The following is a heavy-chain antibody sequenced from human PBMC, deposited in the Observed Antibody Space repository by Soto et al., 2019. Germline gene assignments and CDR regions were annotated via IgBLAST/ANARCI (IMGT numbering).Heavy chain of an antibody. CDR3: ARGGVAGAGRLAH. D-gene: IGHD6-19*01. CDR1: GYIFTSYG. V-gene: IGHV1-18*01. J-gene: IGHJ4*02. Sequence: QVQLVQSGAEVKKPGASVKVSCKTSGYIFTSYGISWVRQAPGQGLEWMGWISAYNGDTDYAQNLQGRVTMTTDTTTNTAYMELRRLRSDDRAVYYCARGGVAGAGRLAHWGQGTLVTVSS. CDR2: ISAYNGDT.